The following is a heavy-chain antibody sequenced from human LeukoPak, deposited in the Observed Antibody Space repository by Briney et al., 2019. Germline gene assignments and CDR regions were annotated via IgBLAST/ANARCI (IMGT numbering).Heavy chain of an antibody. Sequence: GAPLEISCQGSGYLFTSYWIGWVRQLPGKGLEWMGIIYPGDSDTRYSPSFQGHVTISADKSISTAYLQWSSLKASDTAMYYCARFSRRENDYGASWGQGTLVTVSS. D-gene: IGHD4-17*01. CDR2: IYPGDSDT. V-gene: IGHV5-51*01. CDR1: GYLFTSYW. J-gene: IGHJ4*02. CDR3: ARFSRRENDYGAS.